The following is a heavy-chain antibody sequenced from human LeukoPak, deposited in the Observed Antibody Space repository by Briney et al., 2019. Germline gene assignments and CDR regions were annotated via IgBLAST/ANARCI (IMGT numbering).Heavy chain of an antibody. CDR2: IWYDGSNK. V-gene: IGHV3-33*01. CDR3: ARDQVLRAQQLVLGY. CDR1: GFTFSSYG. Sequence: GRSLRLSCAASGFTFSSYGMHWVRQAPGKGPEWVAVIWYDGSNKYYADAVKGRFTISRDNSKNTLYLQMNSLRADVTAVYYCARDQVLRAQQLVLGYWGQGTLVTLSS. D-gene: IGHD6-13*01. J-gene: IGHJ4*02.